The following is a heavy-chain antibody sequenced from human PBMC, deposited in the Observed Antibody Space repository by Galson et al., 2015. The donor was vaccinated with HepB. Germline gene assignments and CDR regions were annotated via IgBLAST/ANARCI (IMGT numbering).Heavy chain of an antibody. V-gene: IGHV5-10-1*01. Sequence: QSGAEVKKPGESLRISCKGSGYSFTSYWISWMRQMPGKGLEWMGRIDPSDSYTNYSPSFQGHVTISADKSISTAYLQWSSLKASDTAMYYCARRLLGYCSGGSCYEGLAFDIWGQGTMVTVSS. J-gene: IGHJ3*02. CDR3: ARRLLGYCSGGSCYEGLAFDI. CDR1: GYSFTSYW. CDR2: IDPSDSYT. D-gene: IGHD2-15*01.